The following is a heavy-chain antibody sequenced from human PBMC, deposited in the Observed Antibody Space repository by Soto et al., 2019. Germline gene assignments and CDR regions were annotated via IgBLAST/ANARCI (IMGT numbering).Heavy chain of an antibody. CDR3: ARVKATLYRHYYFDY. V-gene: IGHV4-30-4*02. CDR1: GGTINSGDYF. CDR2: IFYTGST. Sequence: KPADTLSLTCSVSGGTINSGDYFGSGIRQPPGQGLESIGSIFYTGSTYYSPSLKSRASMSMDTSNTLFSLRLRSLTAADTAVYFCARVKATLYRHYYFDYWGQGTPVTVSS. D-gene: IGHD5-12*01. J-gene: IGHJ4*02.